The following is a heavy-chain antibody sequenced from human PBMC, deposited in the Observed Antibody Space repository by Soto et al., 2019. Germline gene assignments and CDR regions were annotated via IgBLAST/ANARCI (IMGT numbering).Heavy chain of an antibody. Sequence: ASVKVSCTASGDTFTSYGISWVRQAPGQGLEWMGWISAYNGNTNYAQKLQGRVTMTTDTSTSTAYMELRSLRSDDTAVYYCARVYVDIVATLYFDYWGQGTLVTVSS. J-gene: IGHJ4*02. D-gene: IGHD5-12*01. CDR3: ARVYVDIVATLYFDY. V-gene: IGHV1-18*01. CDR1: GDTFTSYG. CDR2: ISAYNGNT.